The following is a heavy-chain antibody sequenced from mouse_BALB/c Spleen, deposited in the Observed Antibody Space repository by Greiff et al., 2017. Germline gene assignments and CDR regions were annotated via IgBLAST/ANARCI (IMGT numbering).Heavy chain of an antibody. J-gene: IGHJ4*01. CDR2: ISSGSSTI. V-gene: IGHV5-17*02. Sequence: EVMLVESGGGLVQPGGSRKLSCAASGFTFSSFGMHWVRQAPEKGLEWVAYISSGSSTIYYADTVKGRFTISRDNPKNTLFLQMTSLRSEDTAMYYCARQNYDSLYAMDYWGQGTSVTVSS. CDR1: GFTFSSFG. D-gene: IGHD2-4*01. CDR3: ARQNYDSLYAMDY.